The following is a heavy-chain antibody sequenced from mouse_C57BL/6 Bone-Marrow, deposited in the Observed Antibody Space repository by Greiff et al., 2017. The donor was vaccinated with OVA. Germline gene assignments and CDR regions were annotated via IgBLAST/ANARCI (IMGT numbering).Heavy chain of an antibody. V-gene: IGHV1-81*01. Sequence: VKLVESGAELARPGASVKLSCKASGYTFTSYGISWVKQRTGQGLEWIGEIYPRSGNTYYNEKFKGKATLTADKSSSTAYMELRSLTSEDSAVYCCASGGPITTVVATRWYFDVWGTGTTVTVSS. CDR3: ASGGPITTVVATRWYFDV. D-gene: IGHD1-1*01. CDR2: IYPRSGNT. J-gene: IGHJ1*03. CDR1: GYTFTSYG.